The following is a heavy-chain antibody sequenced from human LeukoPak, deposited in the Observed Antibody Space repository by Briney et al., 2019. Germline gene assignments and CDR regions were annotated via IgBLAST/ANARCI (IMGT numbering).Heavy chain of an antibody. V-gene: IGHV4-59*08. Sequence: PSETLSLTCTVSGVSISSYYWSWIRQPPGKGLEWIGHINYNGSTNYNPSLKSRVTMSLDTSKNQFSLKLTSVTAADTAVYCCARRPSILYYYYGMDVWGQGTTVTVSS. CDR1: GVSISSYY. CDR3: ARRPSILYYYYGMDV. D-gene: IGHD2/OR15-2a*01. J-gene: IGHJ6*02. CDR2: INYNGST.